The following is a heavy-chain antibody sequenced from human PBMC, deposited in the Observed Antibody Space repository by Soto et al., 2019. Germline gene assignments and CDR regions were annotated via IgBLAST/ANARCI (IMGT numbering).Heavy chain of an antibody. D-gene: IGHD3-3*01. V-gene: IGHV1-18*01. CDR1: GYTFTSYG. CDR3: ARAPLREYDFWSGYFSHYYYGMDV. CDR2: ISANNSNT. Sequence: ASVKVSCKASGYTFTSYGISWVRQAPGQGLEWMGWISANNSNTSYAQKFQGRVTMTRNTSISTAYMELSSLRSEDTAVYYCARAPLREYDFWSGYFSHYYYGMDVWGQGTTVTVSS. J-gene: IGHJ6*02.